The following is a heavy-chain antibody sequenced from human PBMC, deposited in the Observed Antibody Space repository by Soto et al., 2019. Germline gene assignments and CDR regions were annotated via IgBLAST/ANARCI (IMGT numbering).Heavy chain of an antibody. CDR2: ISYDGNNE. CDR1: GFNFNRFA. CDR3: ARDPCTPYWRGPEHK. D-gene: IGHD2-21*01. Sequence: QVQMVESGVGLVQPGRSLRLTCTASGFNFNRFAIHWVRQAPGKGLEWVAVISYDGNNEYVAVPLRDRFAISRDNSQNKVFLQIDDVRVGDTARYYCARDPCTPYWRGPEHKWGQGSLVIVSS. J-gene: IGHJ4*02. V-gene: IGHV3-30*09.